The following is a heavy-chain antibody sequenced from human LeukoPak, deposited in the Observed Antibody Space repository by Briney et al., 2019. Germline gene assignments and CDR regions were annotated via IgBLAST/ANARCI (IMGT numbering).Heavy chain of an antibody. D-gene: IGHD1-14*01. CDR3: AKDTNPRDY. J-gene: IGHJ4*02. CDR2: MSYDGSNQ. Sequence: GGSLRLSCAASGFTFSNYSMHWVRQAPGKGLEWVAFMSYDGSNQSYADSVKGRFTISRDNSKNTLYLQMNSLRAEDTAVYYCAKDTNPRDYWGQGTLVTVSS. CDR1: GFTFSNYS. V-gene: IGHV3-30*04.